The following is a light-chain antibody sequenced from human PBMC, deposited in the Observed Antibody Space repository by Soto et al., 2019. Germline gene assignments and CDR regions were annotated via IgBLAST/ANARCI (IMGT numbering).Light chain of an antibody. CDR2: EVI. CDR1: SSDVGAYNY. J-gene: IGLJ2*01. V-gene: IGLV2-14*01. CDR3: SSYTSSITVV. Sequence: QSVLTQPASVSGSPGQSITISFTGTSSDVGAYNYVSWYQQHPGKAPKLIIHEVINRPSGVSNRFSGSKSGNTSSLTISGLQAEDEADYYCSSYTSSITVVFGGGTKLTVL.